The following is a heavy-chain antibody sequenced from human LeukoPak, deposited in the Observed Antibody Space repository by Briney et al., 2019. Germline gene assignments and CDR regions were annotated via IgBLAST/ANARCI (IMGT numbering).Heavy chain of an antibody. CDR1: GFTFSSYA. D-gene: IGHD4-17*01. Sequence: PGGSLRLSCAASGFTFSSYAMSWVRQAPGKGLEWVAVISYDGSNKSYADSVKGPFTISRDNSKNTLYLQMNSLRTEDTAVYYCARDYGVTTGDFDYWGQGTLVTVSS. CDR3: ARDYGVTTGDFDY. V-gene: IGHV3-30*03. CDR2: ISYDGSNK. J-gene: IGHJ4*02.